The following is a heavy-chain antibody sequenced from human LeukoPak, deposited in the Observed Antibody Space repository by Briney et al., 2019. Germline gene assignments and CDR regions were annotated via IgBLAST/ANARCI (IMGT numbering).Heavy chain of an antibody. CDR2: IYSGGNT. J-gene: IGHJ4*02. CDR3: AKYPNYYDSSGYC. V-gene: IGHV3-53*05. Sequence: GGSLRLSCTVSGFTVSSNSMSWVRQAPGKGLEWVSFIYSGGNTHYSDSVKGRFTISRDNSKNTLYLQMNSLRAEDTAVYYCAKYPNYYDSSGYCWGQGTLVTVSS. CDR1: GFTVSSNS. D-gene: IGHD3-22*01.